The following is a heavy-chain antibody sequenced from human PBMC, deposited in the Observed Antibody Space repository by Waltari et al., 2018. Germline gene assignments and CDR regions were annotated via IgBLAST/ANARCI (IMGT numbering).Heavy chain of an antibody. J-gene: IGHJ3*01. CDR3: AKGSLMEPWSAFDV. V-gene: IGHV3-23*01. CDR2: ISATRSDR. Sequence: EVHLLESGGDLVQPGGSLRLSCAASGFPFHNFAMGWVRQALGRGLEWVSSISATRSDRYYADSVKGRFSISRDNSKNTVYLQMNSLRAEDMALYYCAKGSLMEPWSAFDVWGRGAMVTVSS. D-gene: IGHD3-3*01. CDR1: GFPFHNFA.